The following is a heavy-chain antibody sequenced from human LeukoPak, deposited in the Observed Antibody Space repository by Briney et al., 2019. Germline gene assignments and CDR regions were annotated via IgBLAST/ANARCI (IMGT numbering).Heavy chain of an antibody. CDR2: IYTSGGT. CDR3: ARLSRGPNPDY. J-gene: IGHJ4*02. D-gene: IGHD2/OR15-2a*01. Sequence: PSETLSLTCTVSGGSISSYYWTWIRQPAGKGLEWIGRIYTSGGTNYNPSLKSRVTMSVDTSRNQFSLKLSSVTAADTAVYYCARLSRGPNPDYWGQGTLVTVSS. CDR1: GGSISSYY. V-gene: IGHV4-4*07.